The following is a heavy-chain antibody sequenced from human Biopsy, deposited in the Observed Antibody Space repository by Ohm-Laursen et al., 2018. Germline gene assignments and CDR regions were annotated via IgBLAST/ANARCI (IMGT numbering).Heavy chain of an antibody. CDR3: ARDPRDTALGIFDY. J-gene: IGHJ4*02. Sequence: RSLRLSCAASGFTFSSYGMHWVRQAPGKGLEWVAVIWFDETNKHYADSVKGRFTISRDNSKNMLYLQMNTLRDADTAVYYCARDPRDTALGIFDYWGLGTLVTVSS. CDR2: IWFDETNK. D-gene: IGHD5-18*01. CDR1: GFTFSSYG. V-gene: IGHV3-33*01.